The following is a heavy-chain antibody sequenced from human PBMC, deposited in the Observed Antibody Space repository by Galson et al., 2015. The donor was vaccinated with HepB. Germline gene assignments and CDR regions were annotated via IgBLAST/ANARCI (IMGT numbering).Heavy chain of an antibody. D-gene: IGHD3-3*01. CDR2: IKSKTDGGTT. CDR1: GFTFSNAW. Sequence: SLRLSCAASGFTFSNAWMSWVRQAPGKGLEWVGRIKSKTDGGTTDYAAPVKGRFTISRDDSKNTLYLQMNSLKTEDTAVYYCTTYYDFFYGMDVWGQGTTVTVSS. J-gene: IGHJ6*02. CDR3: TTYYDFFYGMDV. V-gene: IGHV3-15*01.